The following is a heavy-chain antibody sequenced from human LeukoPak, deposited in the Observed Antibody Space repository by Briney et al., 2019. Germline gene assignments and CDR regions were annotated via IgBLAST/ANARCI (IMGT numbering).Heavy chain of an antibody. D-gene: IGHD2-15*01. J-gene: IGHJ4*02. CDR1: GGSISSYY. CDR2: IYYSGST. CDR3: AFICTSGSCYSVDY. V-gene: IGHV4-59*04. Sequence: SETLSLTCTVSGGSISSYYWSWIRQPPGKGLEWIGYIYYSGSTYYNPSLRSRVTISVDTSKNQFSLKLTSVTAADTAVYYCAFICTSGSCYSVDYWGQGTLVTVSS.